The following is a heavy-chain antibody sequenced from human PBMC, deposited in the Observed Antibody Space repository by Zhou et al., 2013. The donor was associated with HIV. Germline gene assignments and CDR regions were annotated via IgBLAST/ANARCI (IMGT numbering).Heavy chain of an antibody. D-gene: IGHD3-9*01. Sequence: QVHLVQSGAEVKKPGSSVKVSCKASGGSFSSDAVNWVRQAPGQGLEWLGAIIPMLRTPNYAQKFKGRVTITTDDSTNTAYMELSSLTSEDTAVYYCARAQGDILTEGYFDYWGQGTLVTVSS. V-gene: IGHV1-69*05. CDR2: IIPMLRTP. CDR1: GGSFSSDA. J-gene: IGHJ4*02. CDR3: ARAQGDILTEGYFDY.